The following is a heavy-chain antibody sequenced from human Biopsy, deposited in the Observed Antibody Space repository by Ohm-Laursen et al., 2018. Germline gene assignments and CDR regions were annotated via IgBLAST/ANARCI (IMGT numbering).Heavy chain of an antibody. Sequence: SETLSLTCTVSGGSISNYSWSWIRQPDGTGLEWIGRIYSSGSTNYNPSLKRRVTISVDTSKNQFSLILKSMTAADTAVYYCAREPRIAAVAYFDPWGQGTLVTVSS. CDR2: IYSSGST. V-gene: IGHV4-4*07. CDR3: AREPRIAAVAYFDP. D-gene: IGHD6-13*01. J-gene: IGHJ5*02. CDR1: GGSISNYS.